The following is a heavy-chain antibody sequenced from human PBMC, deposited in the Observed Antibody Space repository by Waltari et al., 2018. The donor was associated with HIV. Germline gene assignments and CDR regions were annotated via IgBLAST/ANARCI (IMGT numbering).Heavy chain of an antibody. J-gene: IGHJ6*02. V-gene: IGHV3-48*03. CDR1: GFTFSNYE. CDR2: ISSSGNTR. D-gene: IGHD6-19*01. Sequence: EVQLVESGGGLVQPGGSLRLSCAASGFTFSNYEMNWVRQAPGKVLEWVSYISSSGNTRHYADSVKGRFTIARDNAKNSLYLQMNSLRAEDTAVYYCARDLGGSGWYDYYYGMDVWGQGTTVTVSS. CDR3: ARDLGGSGWYDYYYGMDV.